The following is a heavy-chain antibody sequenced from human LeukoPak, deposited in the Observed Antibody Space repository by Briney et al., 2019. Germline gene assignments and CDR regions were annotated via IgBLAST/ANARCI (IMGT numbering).Heavy chain of an antibody. J-gene: IGHJ4*02. D-gene: IGHD5-12*01. CDR2: IIPIFGTA. V-gene: IGHV1-69*06. Sequence: ASVKVSCKASGYTLTGYYIHWVRQAPGQGLEWMGGIIPIFGTANYAQKFQGRVTITADKSTSTAYMELSSLRSEDTAVYYCASGLSGYPRFAYWGQGTLVTVSS. CDR1: GYTLTGYY. CDR3: ASGLSGYPRFAY.